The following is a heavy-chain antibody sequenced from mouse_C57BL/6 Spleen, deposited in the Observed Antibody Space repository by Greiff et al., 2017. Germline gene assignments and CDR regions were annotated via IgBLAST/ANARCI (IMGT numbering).Heavy chain of an antibody. CDR2: ISYDGSN. V-gene: IGHV3-6*01. J-gene: IGHJ1*03. CDR1: GYSITSGYY. D-gene: IGHD1-1*01. CDR3: ARDNYGSSYSWYFDV. Sequence: EVKVEESGPGLVKPSQSLSLTCSVTGYSITSGYYWNWIRQFPGNKLEWMGYISYDGSNNYNPSLKNRISITRDTSKNQFFLKLNSVTTEDTATYYCARDNYGSSYSWYFDVWGTGTTVTVSS.